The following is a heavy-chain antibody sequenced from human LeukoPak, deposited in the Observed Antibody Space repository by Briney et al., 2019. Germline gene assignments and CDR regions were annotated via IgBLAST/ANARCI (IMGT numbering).Heavy chain of an antibody. CDR3: ARQSTVNANWYFDL. J-gene: IGHJ2*01. CDR2: IIPIFGTA. V-gene: IGHV1-69*13. Sequence: SVKVSCKASGGTFTSYAISWVRQAPGQGLEWMGGIIPIFGTANYAQKFQGRVTITADESTSTAYMELSSLRSEDTAVYYCARQSTVNANWYFDLWGRGTLVTVSS. CDR1: GGTFTSYA. D-gene: IGHD4-17*01.